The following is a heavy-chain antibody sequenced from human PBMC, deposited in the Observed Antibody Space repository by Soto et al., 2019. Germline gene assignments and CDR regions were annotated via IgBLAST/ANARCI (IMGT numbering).Heavy chain of an antibody. CDR3: ARVGRTPYNWFDP. CDR1: GGSISSGDYL. V-gene: IGHV4-30-2*06. Sequence: SETLSLTCAVSGGSISSGDYLWSWIRQSPGKGLEWIAYMYHSGSTYYNPSLRSRVTISVDKSKNQLSLNLTSVTAADTAVYYCARVGRTPYNWFDPWGQGTLVTVSS. J-gene: IGHJ5*02. CDR2: MYHSGST.